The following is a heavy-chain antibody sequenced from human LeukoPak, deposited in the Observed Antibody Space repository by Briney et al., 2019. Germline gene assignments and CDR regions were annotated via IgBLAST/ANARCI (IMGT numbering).Heavy chain of an antibody. Sequence: PGGSLRLSCAASGFTFSSAALTWVRQAPGKGLEGVATITGSDGKTYYAAFVKGRFTISRDFSRNPVGLQTNSLRIEDTAIYYCAKGPQLYSGYHPDYWGQGTLVTVSS. D-gene: IGHD5-12*01. J-gene: IGHJ4*02. V-gene: IGHV3-23*01. CDR3: AKGPQLYSGYHPDY. CDR2: ITGSDGKT. CDR1: GFTFSSAA.